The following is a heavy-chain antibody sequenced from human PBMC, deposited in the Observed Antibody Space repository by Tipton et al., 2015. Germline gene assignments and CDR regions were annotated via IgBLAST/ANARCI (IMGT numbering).Heavy chain of an antibody. CDR3: ARGWEHDNGDHFDY. V-gene: IGHV3-11*01. CDR2: ISSSSSTI. J-gene: IGHJ4*01. D-gene: IGHD4-17*01. Sequence: SLRLSCVASGFSVSANYMHWVRQAPGKGLEWVSYISSSSSTIYYADSVKGRFTISRDNAKNSLYLQLNSLRPEDTAVYYCARGWEHDNGDHFDYWGHGILVTVSS. CDR1: GFSVSANY.